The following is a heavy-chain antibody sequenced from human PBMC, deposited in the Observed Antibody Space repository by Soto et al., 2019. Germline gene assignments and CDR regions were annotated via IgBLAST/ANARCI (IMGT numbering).Heavy chain of an antibody. J-gene: IGHJ4*02. Sequence: PGGSLRLSCAASGFTVNSNYMSWVRQAPGKGLEWVSVIYSDGSTYYADSVKGRFIISRDNSNNTLYFQMNSLRAEDTAVYYCARVHYSSSWYIDYWGQGTLVTVSS. CDR3: ARVHYSSSWYIDY. D-gene: IGHD6-13*01. CDR2: IYSDGST. CDR1: GFTVNSNY. V-gene: IGHV3-66*01.